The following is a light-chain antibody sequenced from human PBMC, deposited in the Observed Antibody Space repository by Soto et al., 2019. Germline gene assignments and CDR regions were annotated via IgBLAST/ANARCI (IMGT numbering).Light chain of an antibody. Sequence: LKISTDSVSLAAGERRTLCWRDSQTVSSNYFAWCQQRPGQAPRLLIYGASTRAAGIPDRFSGSGSGPDFTLPISRLEPADSAVYFSKQYTGPPTPFGQGTRLEIK. CDR2: GAS. CDR1: QTVSSNY. J-gene: IGKJ5*01. V-gene: IGKV3-20*01. CDR3: KQYTGPPTP.